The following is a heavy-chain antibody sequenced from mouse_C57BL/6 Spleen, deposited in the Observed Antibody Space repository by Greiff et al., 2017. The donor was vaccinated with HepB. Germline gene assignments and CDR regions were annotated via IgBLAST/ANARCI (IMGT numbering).Heavy chain of an antibody. CDR1: GYTFTDYE. J-gene: IGHJ2*01. D-gene: IGHD3-2*02. CDR2: IDPETGGT. CDR3: TRGADSSGYGDY. V-gene: IGHV1-15*01. Sequence: QVQLQQSGAELVRPGASVTLSCKASGYTFTDYEMHWVKQTPVHGLEWIGAIDPETGGTAYNQKFKGKAILTADKSSSTAYMELRSLTSEDSAVYYCTRGADSSGYGDYWGQGTTLTVSS.